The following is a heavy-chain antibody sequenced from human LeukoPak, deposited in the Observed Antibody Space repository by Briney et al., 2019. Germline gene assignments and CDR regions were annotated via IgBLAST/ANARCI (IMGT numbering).Heavy chain of an antibody. CDR1: GFIFTTYA. Sequence: GGSLRLSCTASGFIFTTYAMTWVRQAPGKGLEWVANIRGDGYEKHFADSVKGRFTISRDNAKNSVDLQMNNLRAEDTAVFYCVRNGDYYRLDYWGQGTLVTVSS. J-gene: IGHJ4*02. V-gene: IGHV3-7*01. CDR2: IRGDGYEK. CDR3: VRNGDYYRLDY. D-gene: IGHD2-21*02.